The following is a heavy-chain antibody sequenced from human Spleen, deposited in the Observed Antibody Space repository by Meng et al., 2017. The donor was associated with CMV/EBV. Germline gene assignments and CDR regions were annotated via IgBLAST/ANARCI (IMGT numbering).Heavy chain of an antibody. D-gene: IGHD3-3*01. CDR2: IYPADSDT. J-gene: IGHJ5*02. Sequence: KVSCKGSGYSFTSYWIGWVRQMPGKGLEWMGIIYPADSDTRYSPSFQGQVTISADKSISTAYLQWSSLKASDTAMYYCARLANLFGVISPWGQGTLVTVSS. V-gene: IGHV5-51*01. CDR3: ARLANLFGVISP. CDR1: GYSFTSYW.